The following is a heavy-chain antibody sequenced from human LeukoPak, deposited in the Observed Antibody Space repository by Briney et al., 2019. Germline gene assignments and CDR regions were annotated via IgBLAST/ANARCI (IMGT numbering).Heavy chain of an antibody. Sequence: PGGSLRLSCAASGFIFSSCAMSWVRQAPGKGLEWVAAISGTGDNTYYADSVKGRFTISSDNSKSTLYLQSNSLRAEDTAVYYCAKDRPHYYESSGYYFDYYFDYWGQGTLVTVSS. D-gene: IGHD3-22*01. V-gene: IGHV3-23*01. CDR2: ISGTGDNT. CDR3: AKDRPHYYESSGYYFDYYFDY. CDR1: GFIFSSCA. J-gene: IGHJ4*02.